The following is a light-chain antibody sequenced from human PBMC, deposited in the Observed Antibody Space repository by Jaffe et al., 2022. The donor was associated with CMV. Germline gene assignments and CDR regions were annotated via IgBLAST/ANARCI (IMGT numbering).Light chain of an antibody. V-gene: IGKV4-1*01. J-gene: IGKJ2*01. CDR1: QSVLSSSNNKNS. CDR3: QQYYSIPYT. Sequence: DIVMTQSPDSLAVSLGERATINCKSSQSVLSSSNNKNSLAWFQQKPGQPPKLLIYWASSRESGVPDRFSGSGSGTDFTLTISSLQAEDVAVYYCQQYYSIPYTFGQGTKLEIK. CDR2: WAS.